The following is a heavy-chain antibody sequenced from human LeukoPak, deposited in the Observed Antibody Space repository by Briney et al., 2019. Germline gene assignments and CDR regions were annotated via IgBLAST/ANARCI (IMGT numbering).Heavy chain of an antibody. CDR2: IHFSGSP. D-gene: IGHD3-22*01. V-gene: IGHV4-39*01. CDR3: TRLLHDSRGYYYFDY. Sequence: PSETLSLTCTVSGGSIISSSYYWGWIRQPPEKGLEWIGSIHFSGSPYHNPSLNSRVTMSVDTSKNQVSLKLSSVTAADTAVYFCTRLLHDSRGYYYFDYWGQGTLATVSS. CDR1: GGSIISSSYY. J-gene: IGHJ4*02.